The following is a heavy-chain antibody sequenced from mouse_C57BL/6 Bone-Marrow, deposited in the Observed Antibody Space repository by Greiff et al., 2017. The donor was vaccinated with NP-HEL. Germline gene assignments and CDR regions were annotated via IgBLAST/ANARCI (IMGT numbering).Heavy chain of an antibody. D-gene: IGHD1-2*01. J-gene: IGHJ4*01. CDR1: GYAFSSYW. CDR2: IYPGDGDT. CDR3: ARWKILRRYAMDY. V-gene: IGHV1-80*01. Sequence: VQLQQSGAELVKPGASVKISCKASGYAFSSYWMNWVKQRPGKGLEWIGQIYPGDGDTNYNGKFKGKATLTADKSSSTAYMQLSSLNSEDSAVYFCARWKILRRYAMDYWGQGTSVTVSS.